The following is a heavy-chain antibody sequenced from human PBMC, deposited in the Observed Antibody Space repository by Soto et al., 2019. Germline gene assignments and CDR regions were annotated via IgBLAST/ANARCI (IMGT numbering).Heavy chain of an antibody. CDR1: GCTCSDYY. D-gene: IGHD6-6*01. Sequence: GGSLRLSCAASGCTCSDYYMNWIRRAPGKGLEWVSYISSGAITIYYADSVKGRFTISRDNAKNSLYLQMNSLRAEDTAVYYCAGQYSSSSVEFWGQGTLVTVSS. CDR3: AGQYSSSSVEF. J-gene: IGHJ4*02. V-gene: IGHV3-11*01. CDR2: ISSGAITI.